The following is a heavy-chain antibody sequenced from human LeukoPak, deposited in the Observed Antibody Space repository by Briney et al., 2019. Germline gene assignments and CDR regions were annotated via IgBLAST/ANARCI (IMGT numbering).Heavy chain of an antibody. CDR1: GFTFSSYE. Sequence: GGSLRLSWAASGFTFSSYEMNWVRQAPGKGLEWVSYISSSGSTVYYADSVKGRFTISRDNAKNSLYLQMNSLRAEDTAVYYCARVWLRSIGVHPWGQGTLVTVSS. V-gene: IGHV3-48*03. J-gene: IGHJ5*02. CDR3: ARVWLRSIGVHP. D-gene: IGHD3-10*01. CDR2: ISSSGSTV.